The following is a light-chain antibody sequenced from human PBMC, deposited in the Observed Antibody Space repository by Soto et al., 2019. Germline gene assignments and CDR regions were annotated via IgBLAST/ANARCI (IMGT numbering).Light chain of an antibody. V-gene: IGKV1D-13*01. CDR1: QGIVSA. J-gene: IGKJ4*01. CDR3: QQFNNYPALS. Sequence: AVQLTQSPSSLSASVGDRVTIDCRASQGIVSALAWYQQKPGKAPKLLIYDVSTLESGVPSRFSGSGSGRDFTLTISSLQPEDFATHYCQQFNNYPALSFGGGTKVEIQ. CDR2: DVS.